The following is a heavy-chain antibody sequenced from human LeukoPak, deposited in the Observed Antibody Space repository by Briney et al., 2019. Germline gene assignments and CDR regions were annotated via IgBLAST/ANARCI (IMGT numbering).Heavy chain of an antibody. CDR1: GASISGSNYY. J-gene: IGHJ4*02. CDR3: AKSGGYGLIDY. CDR2: IYSSGST. D-gene: IGHD1-26*01. V-gene: IGHV4-39*01. Sequence: SETLSLTCSVSGASISGSNYYWGWIRQPPGKGLEWIGNIYSSGSTYYNASLQSRVTISIDTSKNQFSLRLNSVTAADTAMYYCAKSGGYGLIDYWGQGTRVTVSS.